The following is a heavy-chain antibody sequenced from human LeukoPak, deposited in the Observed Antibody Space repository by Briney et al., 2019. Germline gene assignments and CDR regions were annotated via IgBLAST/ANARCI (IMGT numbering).Heavy chain of an antibody. CDR2: ISSSGSTI. CDR1: GFTFSSYE. Sequence: GGSLGLSCAASGFTFSSYEMNWVRQAPGKGLEWVSYISSSGSTIYYADSVKGRFTISRDNAKNSLYLQMNSLRAEDTAVYYCARDEPVGVFDYWGQGTLVTVSS. V-gene: IGHV3-48*03. D-gene: IGHD3-10*01. CDR3: ARDEPVGVFDY. J-gene: IGHJ4*02.